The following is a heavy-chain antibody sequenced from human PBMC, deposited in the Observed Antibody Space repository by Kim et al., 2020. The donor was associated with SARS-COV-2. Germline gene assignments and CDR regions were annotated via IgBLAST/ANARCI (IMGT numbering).Heavy chain of an antibody. V-gene: IGHV3-21*01. CDR2: I. J-gene: IGHJ4*02. Sequence: IYYADSVKGRFTISRDNAKNSLYLQMNSLRAEDTAVYYCARSRAIITIDYWGQGTLVTVSS. CDR3: ARSRAIITIDY.